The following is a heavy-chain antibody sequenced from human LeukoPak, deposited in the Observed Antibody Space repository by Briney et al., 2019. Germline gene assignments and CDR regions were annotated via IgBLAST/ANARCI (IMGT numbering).Heavy chain of an antibody. Sequence: ASVKVSCKASGYTFTNYYLHWVRQAPGQGLDWMGIINPSGGSTSYEQKFQGRVTLTRDTSTSTVYMDLSSLRSEDTAVYYCARDIQGTGSNIDYWGQGTLVTVSS. CDR2: INPSGGST. J-gene: IGHJ4*02. CDR3: ARDIQGTGSNIDY. D-gene: IGHD1-26*01. CDR1: GYTFTNYY. V-gene: IGHV1-46*01.